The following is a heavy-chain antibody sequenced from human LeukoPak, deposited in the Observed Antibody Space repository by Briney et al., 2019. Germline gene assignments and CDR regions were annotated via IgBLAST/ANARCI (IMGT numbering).Heavy chain of an antibody. D-gene: IGHD3-22*01. Sequence: PGRSLRLSCAASGFTFDDYAMHWVRQAPGKGLEWVSGISWNSGSIGYADSVKGRFTISRDNAKNSLYLQMNSLRAEDTALHYCAKDPGWGYSSGYYFFDYWGQGTLVTVSS. V-gene: IGHV3-9*01. CDR3: AKDPGWGYSSGYYFFDY. CDR2: ISWNSGSI. J-gene: IGHJ4*02. CDR1: GFTFDDYA.